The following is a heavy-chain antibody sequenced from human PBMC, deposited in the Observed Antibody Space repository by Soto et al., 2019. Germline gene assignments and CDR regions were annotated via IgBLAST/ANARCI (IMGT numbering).Heavy chain of an antibody. CDR1: GFTFDDYA. CDR2: ISWNSGSI. J-gene: IGHJ4*02. V-gene: IGHV3-9*01. CDR3: AKDPYYYGSVPLDY. D-gene: IGHD3-10*01. Sequence: EVQLVESGGGLVQPGRSLRLSCAASGFTFDDYAMHWVRQAPGKGLEWVSGISWNSGSIGYADSVKGRFTISRDNAKNALYLQMNSLGAEDTALYYCAKDPYYYGSVPLDYWGQGTLVTVSS.